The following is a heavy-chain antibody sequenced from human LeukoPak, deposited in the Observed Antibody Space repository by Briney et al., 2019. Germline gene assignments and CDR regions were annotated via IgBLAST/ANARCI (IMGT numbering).Heavy chain of an antibody. J-gene: IGHJ4*02. CDR2: ITDSAIRP. CDR3: SKGSRGGYDY. Sequence: GGSLRLSRAASLFIPTIYAMASVRQGSEEGLEWVSPITDSAIRPYSAASVKGRFTIPRDNSKNTLFLQLNILPAENRAVYYCSKGSRGGYDYWGQGALVTVS. CDR1: LFIPTIYA. V-gene: IGHV3-23*01. D-gene: IGHD1-26*01.